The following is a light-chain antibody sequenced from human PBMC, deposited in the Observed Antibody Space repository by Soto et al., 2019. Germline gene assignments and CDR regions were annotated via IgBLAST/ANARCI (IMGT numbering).Light chain of an antibody. V-gene: IGKV1-39*01. CDR1: QSISSY. Sequence: DIQMTQSPSSLSASVGDRVTITCRASQSISSYLNWYQQKPGKAPKLLIYAASSLQSGVPSRFSGSGSGTDFTFTISNLQPEDIATYYCQQYDTLPPYTFGQGTKVDIK. CDR2: AAS. CDR3: QQYDTLPPYT. J-gene: IGKJ2*01.